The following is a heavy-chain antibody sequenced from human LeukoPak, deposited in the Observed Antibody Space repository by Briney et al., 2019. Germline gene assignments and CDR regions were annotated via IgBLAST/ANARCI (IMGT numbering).Heavy chain of an antibody. V-gene: IGHV3-30-3*01. CDR1: GFTFSTYA. Sequence: TGGSLRLSCAASGFTFSTYAMHWVRQAPGKGLEWVAVISYDGSNKYYADSVKGRFTISRDNSKNTLYLQMNSLRAEDTAVYYCARVATRGYSYGTPFDYWGQGTLVTVSS. CDR3: ARVATRGYSYGTPFDY. CDR2: ISYDGSNK. J-gene: IGHJ4*02. D-gene: IGHD5-18*01.